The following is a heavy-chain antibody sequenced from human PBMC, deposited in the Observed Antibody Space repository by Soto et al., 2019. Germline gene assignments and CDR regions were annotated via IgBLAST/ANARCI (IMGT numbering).Heavy chain of an antibody. D-gene: IGHD2-2*01. J-gene: IGHJ6*03. CDR2: INPSGGST. CDR1: GYTFTSYY. CDR3: ARGGSSTSWNYYYYMDF. Sequence: ASVKVSCKASGYTFTSYYMHWVRQAPGQGLEWMGIINPSGGSTSYAQKFQGRVTMTRDTSTSTVYMELSSLRSEDTAVYYCARGGSSTSWNYYYYMDFWGQGTTVTVSS. V-gene: IGHV1-46*03.